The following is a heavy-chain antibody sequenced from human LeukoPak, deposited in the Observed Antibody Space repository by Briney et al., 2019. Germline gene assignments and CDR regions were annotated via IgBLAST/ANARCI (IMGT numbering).Heavy chain of an antibody. V-gene: IGHV3-23*01. J-gene: IGHJ4*02. CDR3: ARDRIYADGLWDFDY. CDR1: GFTFSTYT. D-gene: IGHD3-10*01. Sequence: GWSLRLSCTASGFTFSTYTMSWVRQAPGEGLKWVSGMLTSGGTYYADSVRGRFTISRDNSKNTLYLQMNSLRADDTAVYYCARDRIYADGLWDFDYWGQGTLVTVSS. CDR2: MLTSGGT.